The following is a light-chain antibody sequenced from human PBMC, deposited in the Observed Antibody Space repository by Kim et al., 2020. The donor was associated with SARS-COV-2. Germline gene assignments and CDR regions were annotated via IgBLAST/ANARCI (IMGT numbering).Light chain of an antibody. CDR3: QSADSSGSYSVV. J-gene: IGLJ2*01. Sequence: SYELTQPPSVSVSPGQTARITCSGDALPKEYVYWYQQKPGQAPILVISKDNERSSGIPERFSASTSGTTVTLTISGVQAEDEADYYCQSADSSGSYSVVFGGGTQLTVL. CDR2: KDN. V-gene: IGLV3-25*03. CDR1: ALPKEY.